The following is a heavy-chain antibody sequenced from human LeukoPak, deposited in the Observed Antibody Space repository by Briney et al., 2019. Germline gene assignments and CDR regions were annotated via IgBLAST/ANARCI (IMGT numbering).Heavy chain of an antibody. D-gene: IGHD2-2*01. V-gene: IGHV3-21*01. Sequence: GGSLRLSCAASGFTFRDYTMNWVRQAPGKGLEWVSAISKSGTYIKYADSVKGRFTVSRDNAKNSLFLQMNSLRVEDTAVYYCAREVVIVVEPAANTIDYWGQGTRVTVFS. CDR1: GFTFRDYT. CDR3: AREVVIVVEPAANTIDY. CDR2: ISKSGTYI. J-gene: IGHJ4*02.